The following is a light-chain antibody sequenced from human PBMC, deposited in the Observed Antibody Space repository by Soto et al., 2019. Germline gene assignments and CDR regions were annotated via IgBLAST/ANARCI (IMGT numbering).Light chain of an antibody. CDR3: QQYNSYSS. Sequence: AIRMTQSPSSFSASTGDRVTITCRASQGISSYLAWYQQKPGKAPKLLIYAASTLQSGVPSRFSGSGSGTDFTLTISCLQSEDFATYYCQQYNSYSSFGQGTKVEIK. V-gene: IGKV1-8*01. J-gene: IGKJ1*01. CDR1: QGISSY. CDR2: AAS.